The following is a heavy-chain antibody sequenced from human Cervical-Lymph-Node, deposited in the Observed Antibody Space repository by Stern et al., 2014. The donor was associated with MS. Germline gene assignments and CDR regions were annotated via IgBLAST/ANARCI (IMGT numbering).Heavy chain of an antibody. Sequence: VQLVESGAEVKKPGESLKISCRTSGYTFSKFWIGWVRQMPGKSLEWMGVIYPADSDTTYSPSFQGQVTISADESISTAYLQWRSLKASDTAMYYCVRRRDSAGYDTFDLWGQGTMLIVSS. CDR2: IYPADSDT. CDR1: GYTFSKFW. D-gene: IGHD3-22*01. V-gene: IGHV5-51*01. J-gene: IGHJ3*01. CDR3: VRRRDSAGYDTFDL.